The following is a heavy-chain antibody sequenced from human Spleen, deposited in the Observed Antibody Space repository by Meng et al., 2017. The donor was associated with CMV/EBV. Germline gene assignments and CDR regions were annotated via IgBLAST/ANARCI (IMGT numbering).Heavy chain of an antibody. D-gene: IGHD6-13*01. Sequence: GGSLRLSCTASGFTFDDYAMSWVRQAPGEGLEWVGFIRSKAYGGTTEYAASVKGRFTISRDDSKSIAYLQMNSLKTEDTAVYYCTSRYSSSWYNYYYYGMDVWGQGTTVTVSS. V-gene: IGHV3-49*04. J-gene: IGHJ6*02. CDR2: IRSKAYGGTT. CDR3: TSRYSSSWYNYYYYGMDV. CDR1: GFTFDDYA.